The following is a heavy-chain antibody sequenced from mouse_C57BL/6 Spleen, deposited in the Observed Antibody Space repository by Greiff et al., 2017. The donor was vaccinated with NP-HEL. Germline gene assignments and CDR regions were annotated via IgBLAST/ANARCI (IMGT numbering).Heavy chain of an antibody. V-gene: IGHV1-69*01. D-gene: IGHD1-1*01. CDR3: ARKRDGSLDY. J-gene: IGHJ2*01. CDR1: GYTFTSYW. Sequence: VQLQQPGAELVMPGASVKLSCKASGYTFTSYWMHWVKQRPGQGLEWIGEIDPSDSYTNYNQKFKGKSTLTVDKSSSTAYMQLSSLTSEDSAVYYCARKRDGSLDYWGQGTTLTVSS. CDR2: IDPSDSYT.